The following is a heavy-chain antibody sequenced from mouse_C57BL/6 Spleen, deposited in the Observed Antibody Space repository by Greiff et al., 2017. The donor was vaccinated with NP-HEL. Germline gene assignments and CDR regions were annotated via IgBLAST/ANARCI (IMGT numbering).Heavy chain of an antibody. V-gene: IGHV1-50*01. CDR3: AIGGDY. D-gene: IGHD3-3*01. CDR1: GYTFTSYW. J-gene: IGHJ2*01. Sequence: QVQLKQPGAELVKPGASVKLSCKASGYTFTSYWIQWVKQRPGQGLEWIGEIDPSDSYTNYNQKFKGKATLTVDTSSSTAYMQLSSLTSEDSAVYYCAIGGDYWGQGTTLTVSS. CDR2: IDPSDSYT.